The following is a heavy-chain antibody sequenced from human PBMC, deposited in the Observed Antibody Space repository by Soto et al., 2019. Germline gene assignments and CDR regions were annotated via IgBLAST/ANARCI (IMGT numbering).Heavy chain of an antibody. CDR1: GYSISSGYY. D-gene: IGHD3-22*01. V-gene: IGHV4-38-2*01. Sequence: XGTLALTCAVSGYSISSGYYWGCIRQPPGKGLEWIGSIYHSGSTYYNPSLKSRVTISVDTSKNQFSLKLSSVTAADTAVYYCARWTNYDYFDYWGQGTLVTVSS. CDR2: IYHSGST. J-gene: IGHJ4*02. CDR3: ARWTNYDYFDY.